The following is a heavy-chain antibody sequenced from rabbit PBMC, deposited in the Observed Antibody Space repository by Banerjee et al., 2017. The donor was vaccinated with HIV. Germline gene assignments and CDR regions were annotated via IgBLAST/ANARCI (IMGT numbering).Heavy chain of an antibody. CDR2: IYAGSTGST. D-gene: IGHD8-1*01. Sequence: QSLEESGGDLVKPGASLTLTCTASGFSFSSSYYMYWVRQAPGKGLEWIACIYAGSTGSTYYASWAKGRFTISKTSSTTVTLQMTSLTAADTATYFCASATDSHYDLWGPGTLVTVS. J-gene: IGHJ4*01. CDR3: ASATDSHYDL. V-gene: IGHV1S40*01. CDR1: GFSFSSSYY.